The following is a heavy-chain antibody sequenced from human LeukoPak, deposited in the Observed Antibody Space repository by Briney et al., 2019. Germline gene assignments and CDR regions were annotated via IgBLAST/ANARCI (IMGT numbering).Heavy chain of an antibody. D-gene: IGHD6-19*01. CDR1: GFTFSSYV. CDR3: AREALGSGWYDDAFDI. CDR2: ISSNGGST. V-gene: IGHV3-64*01. Sequence: GGSLRLSCAASGFTFSSYVMHWVRQAPGKGLEYVSAISSNGGSTYYANSVKGRFTIYRDNSKNTLYLQMGSLRAEDMAVYYCAREALGSGWYDDAFDIWGQGTMVTVSS. J-gene: IGHJ3*02.